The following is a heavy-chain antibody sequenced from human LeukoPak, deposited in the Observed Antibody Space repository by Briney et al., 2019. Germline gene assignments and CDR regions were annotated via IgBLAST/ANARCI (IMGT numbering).Heavy chain of an antibody. D-gene: IGHD3-3*01. Sequence: PGGSLRLSCAASGFTFSSYSMNWVRQAPGKGLEWVSYISSSSTIYYADSVNGRFTISRDNAKNSLYLQMNSLRDEDTAVYYCARGRPDRSITILGVVASPNWSEPWGQGTLVTVSS. CDR3: ARGRPDRSITILGVVASPNWSEP. CDR2: ISSSSTI. J-gene: IGHJ5*02. V-gene: IGHV3-48*02. CDR1: GFTFSSYS.